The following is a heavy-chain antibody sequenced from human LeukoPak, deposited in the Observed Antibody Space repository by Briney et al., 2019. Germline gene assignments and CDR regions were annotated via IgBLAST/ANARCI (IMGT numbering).Heavy chain of an antibody. CDR1: GLTFSSYA. J-gene: IGHJ4*02. D-gene: IGHD6-13*01. CDR3: AKDQYSSSWLYFDD. Sequence: PGGSLRLSCAASGLTFSSYAMSWVRQAPGKGLEWVSAISGSGGSTYYADSVKGRFTISRDNSKNTLYLQMNSLRAEDTAVYYCAKDQYSSSWLYFDDWGQGTLVTVSS. V-gene: IGHV3-23*01. CDR2: ISGSGGST.